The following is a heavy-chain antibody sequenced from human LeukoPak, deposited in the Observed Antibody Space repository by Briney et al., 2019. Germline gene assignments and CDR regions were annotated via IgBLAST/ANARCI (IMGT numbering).Heavy chain of an antibody. CDR1: GFTFSSYG. D-gene: IGHD1-26*01. V-gene: IGHV3-23*01. J-gene: IGHJ6*03. CDR2: ISGSGGST. CDR3: AKGQWELVPNYHYYYMDV. Sequence: GGSLRLSCAASGFTFSSYGMSWVRQAPGKGLEWVSAISGSGGSTYYADSVKGRFTISRDNSKNTLYLQMNSLRAEDTAVYYCAKGQWELVPNYHYYYMDVWGKGTTVTVSS.